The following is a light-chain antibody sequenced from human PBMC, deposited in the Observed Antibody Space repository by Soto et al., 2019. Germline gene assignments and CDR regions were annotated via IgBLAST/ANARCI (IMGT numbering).Light chain of an antibody. CDR3: SSYTSSSTVYV. V-gene: IGLV2-14*01. Sequence: QSDVTRAASGCRSPRAAIRIIYKGKNRDVGGYNYVSWYQQHPGKAPKLMIYDVSNRPSGVSNRFSGSKSGNTASLTISGLQAEDEADYYCSSYTSSSTVYVFGTGTKVTVL. CDR2: DVS. CDR1: NRDVGGYNY. J-gene: IGLJ1*01.